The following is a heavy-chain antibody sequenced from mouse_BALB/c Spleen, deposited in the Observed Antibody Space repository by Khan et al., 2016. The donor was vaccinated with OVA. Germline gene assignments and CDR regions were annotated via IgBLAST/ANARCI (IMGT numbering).Heavy chain of an antibody. CDR3: ARDRIDY. CDR1: GYTFTSYW. V-gene: IGHV1-7*01. J-gene: IGHJ2*01. CDR2: INPTSGYT. Sequence: QVQLKQSGAELAKPGASVKMSCKASGYTFTSYWMHWIKQRPGQGLEWIGYINPTSGYTDYNQKFKDKATLTADKSSSTAYMQLSSLTSDDSAVYYCARDRIDYWGQVTALTVSS.